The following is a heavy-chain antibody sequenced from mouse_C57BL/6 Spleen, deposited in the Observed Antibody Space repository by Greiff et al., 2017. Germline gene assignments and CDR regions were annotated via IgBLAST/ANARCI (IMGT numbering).Heavy chain of an antibody. D-gene: IGHD1-1*01. J-gene: IGHJ2*01. Sequence: VQLKESGPELVKPGASVKISCKASGYSFTGYYMNWVKQSPEKSLEWIGEINPSTGGTTYNQKFKAKATLTVDKSSSTAYMQLKSLTSEDSAVYYCARGNRDYYYFDYWGQGTTLTVSS. V-gene: IGHV1-42*01. CDR3: ARGNRDYYYFDY. CDR1: GYSFTGYY. CDR2: INPSTGGT.